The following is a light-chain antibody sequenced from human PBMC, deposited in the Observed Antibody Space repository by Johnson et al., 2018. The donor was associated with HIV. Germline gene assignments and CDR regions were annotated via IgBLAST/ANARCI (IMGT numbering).Light chain of an antibody. V-gene: IGLV1-51*02. CDR1: SSNIGNNY. CDR3: GTWDSSLSAA. Sequence: QAVLTQPPSVSAAPGQKVTISCSGSSSNIGNNYVSWYQQFPGTAPKLLIYENNKRTSGIPDRFSGSKSGTSATLGITGLQTGDEADYYCGTWDSSLSAAFGTGTKVTVL. J-gene: IGLJ1*01. CDR2: ENN.